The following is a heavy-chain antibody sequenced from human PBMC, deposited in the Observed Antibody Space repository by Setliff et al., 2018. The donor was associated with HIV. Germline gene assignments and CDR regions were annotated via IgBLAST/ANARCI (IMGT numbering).Heavy chain of an antibody. CDR2: INHSGST. V-gene: IGHV4-4*02. CDR3: AAASSWDPLLDY. D-gene: IGHD6-13*01. J-gene: IGHJ4*02. Sequence: PSETLSLTCAVSGGSISSSNWWSWIRQPPGKGLEWIGEINHSGSTNYNPSLKSRVTISVDTSMDQFSLKLNSVTAADTAVYYCAAASSWDPLLDYWGQGTLVTVSS. CDR1: GGSISSSNW.